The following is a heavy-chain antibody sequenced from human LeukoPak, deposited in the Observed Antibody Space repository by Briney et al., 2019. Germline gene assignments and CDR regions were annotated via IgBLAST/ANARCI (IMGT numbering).Heavy chain of an antibody. J-gene: IGHJ4*02. CDR1: GFTFSSYS. D-gene: IGHD3-3*01. CDR2: ISSSSSTI. V-gene: IGHV3-48*04. CDR3: ARGLRYTAYYDFWSGYYTFDY. Sequence: GGSLRLSCAASGFTFSSYSMNWVRQAPGKGLEWVSYISSSSSTIYYADSVKGRFTISRDNDKNLLYLQMNSLRAEDTAVYYCARGLRYTAYYDFWSGYYTFDYWGQGTLVTVSS.